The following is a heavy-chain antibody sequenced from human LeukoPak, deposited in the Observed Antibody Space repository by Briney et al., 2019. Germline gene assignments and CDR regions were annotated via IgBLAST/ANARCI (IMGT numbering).Heavy chain of an antibody. V-gene: IGHV3-11*04. Sequence: GGSLRLSCAASGFTFSDYYMSWLREARGKGLEWVSYISSSGSNIYYADSVKGGFTISRENDKNSVYMKMKRVRAEDTAVYYCARVPPHCSGGSCYFDYWGQGTLVTVSS. CDR3: ARVPPHCSGGSCYFDY. J-gene: IGHJ4*02. CDR2: ISSSGSNI. D-gene: IGHD2-15*01. CDR1: GFTFSDYY.